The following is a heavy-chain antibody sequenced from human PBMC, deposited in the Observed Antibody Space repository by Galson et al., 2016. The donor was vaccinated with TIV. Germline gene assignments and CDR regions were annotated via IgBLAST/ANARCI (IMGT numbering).Heavy chain of an antibody. Sequence: TLSLTCTVSGASISRGDHYWSWIRQSPGKGLAWIGYIYHYGRTYYNPSLESRLNISVDTSKNHFSLKLSFLTSPDTAMYDCASERLAGREVDSWGQGALVTVSS. CDR1: GASISRGDHY. V-gene: IGHV4-30-4*01. CDR3: ASERLAGREVDS. CDR2: IYHYGRT. J-gene: IGHJ4*02.